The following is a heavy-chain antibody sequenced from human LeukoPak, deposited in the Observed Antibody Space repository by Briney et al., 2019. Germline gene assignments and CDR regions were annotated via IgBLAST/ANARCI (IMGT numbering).Heavy chain of an antibody. J-gene: IGHJ4*02. D-gene: IGHD6-19*01. CDR3: AREGRYSSGWYLGYYFDY. CDR1: DYTFTSYG. Sequence: GASVKVSCKASDYTFTSYGINWVRQAPGQGLEWMGWISAYNGNTNYAQKLQGRVTMTTDTSTSTAYMELRSLRSDDTAVYYCAREGRYSSGWYLGYYFDYWGQGTLVTVSS. CDR2: ISAYNGNT. V-gene: IGHV1-18*01.